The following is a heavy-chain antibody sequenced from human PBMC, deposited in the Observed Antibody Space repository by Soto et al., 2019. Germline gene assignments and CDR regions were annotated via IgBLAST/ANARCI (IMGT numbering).Heavy chain of an antibody. V-gene: IGHV4-4*02. Sequence: PSETLSLTCAVSGGSISSSNWWSWVRQPPGKGLEWIGEIYHSGSTNYNPSLKSRVTISVDKSKNQFSLKLSSVTAADTAVYYCARVQGQWLGYYGMDVWGQGTTVTVSS. CDR3: ARVQGQWLGYYGMDV. CDR2: IYHSGST. J-gene: IGHJ6*01. CDR1: GGSISSSNW. D-gene: IGHD6-19*01.